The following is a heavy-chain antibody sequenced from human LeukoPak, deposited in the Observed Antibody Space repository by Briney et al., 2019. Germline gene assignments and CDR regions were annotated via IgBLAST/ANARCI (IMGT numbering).Heavy chain of an antibody. CDR3: ARSLGARGFCY. D-gene: IGHD1-26*01. Sequence: GASVKVSCKASGYTFTSYDINWVRQATGQGLEWLGWMNPNSGNTGYAQKFQGRVTITRNTSISTAYMELSSLRSEDTAVYYCARSLGARGFCYWGQGTLVTVSS. V-gene: IGHV1-8*03. J-gene: IGHJ4*02. CDR1: GYTFTSYD. CDR2: MNPNSGNT.